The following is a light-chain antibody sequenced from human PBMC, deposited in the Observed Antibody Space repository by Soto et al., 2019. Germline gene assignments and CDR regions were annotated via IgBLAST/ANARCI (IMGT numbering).Light chain of an antibody. Sequence: SYELTQPSSVSVSPGQKARITCSGDVLAKKYARWFQQKPGQAPILVIYKDSERPSGIPERFSGSSSGTTVTLTISGAQVEDEDDYYCYSAADNNLVFGGGTKLTVL. CDR1: VLAKKY. V-gene: IGLV3-27*01. CDR2: KDS. CDR3: YSAADNNLV. J-gene: IGLJ2*01.